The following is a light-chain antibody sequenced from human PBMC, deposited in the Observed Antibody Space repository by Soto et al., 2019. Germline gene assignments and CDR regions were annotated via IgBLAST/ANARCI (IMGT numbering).Light chain of an antibody. CDR1: SSVIGGYNY. CDR2: EVS. J-gene: IGLJ2*01. CDR3: NSYTNSSALV. V-gene: IGLV2-14*01. Sequence: QSVLTQPASVSGSPGQSITISCAGTSSVIGGYNYVSWYQQHPGKAPKVMIYEVSNRPSGVSNRFSGSKSGNTASLTISGLQAEDEADYYCNSYTNSSALVFGGGTKGTVL.